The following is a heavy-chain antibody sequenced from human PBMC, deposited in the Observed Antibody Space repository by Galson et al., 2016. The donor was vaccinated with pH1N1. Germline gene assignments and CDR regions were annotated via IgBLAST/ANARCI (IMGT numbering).Heavy chain of an antibody. Sequence: TLSLTCTVSGGSISSGGYYWSWIRQPAGKGLEWIGRIYTSGSTNYNPSLKSRVTISVDTSKNQFSLKLSSVTAADTAVYYCARGVDFGELGKWFDPWGQGTLVTVSS. V-gene: IGHV4-61*02. CDR1: GGSISSGGYY. CDR3: ARGVDFGELGKWFDP. J-gene: IGHJ5*02. CDR2: IYTSGST. D-gene: IGHD3-10*01.